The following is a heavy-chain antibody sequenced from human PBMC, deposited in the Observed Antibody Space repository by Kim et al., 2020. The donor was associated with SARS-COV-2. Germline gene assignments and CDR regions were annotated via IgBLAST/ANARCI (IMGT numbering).Heavy chain of an antibody. CDR2: IVVGSGNT. J-gene: IGHJ6*02. D-gene: IGHD2-2*01. CDR1: GFTFTSSA. V-gene: IGHV1-58*01. CDR3: AANVNQLAPYYYYGMDV. Sequence: SVKVSCKASGFTFTSSAVQWVRQARGQRLEWIGWIVVGSGNTNYAQKFQERVTITRDMSTSTAYMELSSLRSEDTAVYYCAANVNQLAPYYYYGMDVWGQGTTVTVSS.